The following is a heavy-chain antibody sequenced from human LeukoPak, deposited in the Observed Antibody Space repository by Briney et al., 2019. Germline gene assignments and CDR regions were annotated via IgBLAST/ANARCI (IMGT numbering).Heavy chain of an antibody. CDR3: ARGRIFMVRGVIKNYFDY. D-gene: IGHD3-10*01. Sequence: SETLSLTCGVYGGSFSDYYWSWIRQPPGKGLEWIGEINHSGSTNYNPSLKSRVTISVDTSKNQFSLKLSSVTAADTAVYYCARGRIFMVRGVIKNYFDYWGQGTLVTVSS. J-gene: IGHJ4*02. CDR2: INHSGST. V-gene: IGHV4-34*01. CDR1: GGSFSDYY.